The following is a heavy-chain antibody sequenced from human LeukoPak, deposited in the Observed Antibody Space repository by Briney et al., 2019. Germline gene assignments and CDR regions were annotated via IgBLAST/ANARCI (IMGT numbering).Heavy chain of an antibody. Sequence: GGSLRLSCAASGFIFSTYWMHWVRQAPGKGLVWVSRIYIDGSGTNYADSVKGRFTISRDNSKNTLYLQMNSLRAEDTAVYYCAKSSGDVNDAFDIWGQGTMVTVSS. J-gene: IGHJ3*02. D-gene: IGHD6-19*01. CDR1: GFIFSTYW. V-gene: IGHV3-74*01. CDR2: IYIDGSGT. CDR3: AKSSGDVNDAFDI.